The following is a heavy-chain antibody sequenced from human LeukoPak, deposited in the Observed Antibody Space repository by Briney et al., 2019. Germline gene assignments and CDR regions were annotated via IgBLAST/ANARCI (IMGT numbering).Heavy chain of an antibody. V-gene: IGHV4-39*01. D-gene: IGHD1-26*01. Sequence: SETLSLTCSVSGVSISTSTNYWAWIRQPPGKGLEWIGSRFYRGSTYYNPSLRSRVTISVDTSKNQFSLKLSSVTASDTAIFYCARQGGWGGAASLIEFWGQGTLVTVSS. CDR2: RFYRGST. J-gene: IGHJ4*02. CDR3: ARQGGWGGAASLIEF. CDR1: GVSISTSTNY.